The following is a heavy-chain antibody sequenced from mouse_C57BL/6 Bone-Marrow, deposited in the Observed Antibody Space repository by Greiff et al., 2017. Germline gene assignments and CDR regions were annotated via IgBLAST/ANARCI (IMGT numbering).Heavy chain of an antibody. CDR3: ARPGGGTTVRSYAMDY. D-gene: IGHD1-1*01. V-gene: IGHV5-17*01. J-gene: IGHJ4*01. Sequence: EVKLMESGGGLVKPGGSLKLSCAASGFTFSDYGMHWVRQAPEKGLEWVAYISSGSSTIYYADTVKGRFTISRENAKNTLFLQMTSLRSEDTAMYYCARPGGGTTVRSYAMDYWGQGTSVTVSS. CDR2: ISSGSSTI. CDR1: GFTFSDYG.